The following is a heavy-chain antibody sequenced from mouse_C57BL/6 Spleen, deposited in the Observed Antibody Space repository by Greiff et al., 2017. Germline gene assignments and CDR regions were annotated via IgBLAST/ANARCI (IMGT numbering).Heavy chain of an antibody. J-gene: IGHJ3*01. D-gene: IGHD2-4*01. CDR1: GFTFSDYG. V-gene: IGHV5-17*01. Sequence: EVHLVESGGGLVKPGGSLKLSCAASGFTFSDYGMHWVRQAPEKGLEWVAYISSGSSTIYYADTVKGRFTISRDNAKNTLCLQMTSLRSEDTAMYYCARDDYDVSFAYWGQGTLVTVSA. CDR2: ISSGSSTI. CDR3: ARDDYDVSFAY.